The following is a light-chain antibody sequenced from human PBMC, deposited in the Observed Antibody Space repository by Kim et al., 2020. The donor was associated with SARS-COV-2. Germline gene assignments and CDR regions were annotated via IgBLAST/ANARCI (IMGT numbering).Light chain of an antibody. CDR1: QGINTA. Sequence: AIQLTQSPASLSASVGDRVTITCRASQGINTALAWYQQKPGKAPRLLLYEASTLRPGVPSRFSGSGSGTQFSLPISSLQPEDFATYFCQQFSSYTITFGQGTRLEIK. J-gene: IGKJ5*01. V-gene: IGKV1-13*02. CDR2: EAS. CDR3: QQFSSYTIT.